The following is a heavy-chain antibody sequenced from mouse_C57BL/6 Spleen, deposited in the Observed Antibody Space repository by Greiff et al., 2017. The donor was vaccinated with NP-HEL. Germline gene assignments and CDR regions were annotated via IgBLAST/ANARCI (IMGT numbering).Heavy chain of an antibody. D-gene: IGHD1-1*01. Sequence: VQLQQSGPELVKPGASVKISCKASGYSFTGYYMNWVKQSPEKSLEWIGEINPSTGGTTYNQKFKAKATLTVDKSSSTAYMQLKSLTSEDSAVYYCARSEYYGRGYFDYWGQGTTLTVSS. V-gene: IGHV1-42*01. CDR3: ARSEYYGRGYFDY. CDR1: GYSFTGYY. J-gene: IGHJ2*01. CDR2: INPSTGGT.